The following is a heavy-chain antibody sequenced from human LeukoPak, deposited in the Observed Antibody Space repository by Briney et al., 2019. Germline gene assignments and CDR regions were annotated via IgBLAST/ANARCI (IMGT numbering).Heavy chain of an antibody. CDR3: AREGAGYPDC. J-gene: IGHJ4*02. V-gene: IGHV3-30-3*01. CDR2: ISYDGSNK. CDR1: GFTFSSYA. D-gene: IGHD1-1*01. Sequence: GGSLRLSCAASGFTFSSYAMHWVRQAPGKGLEWVAVISYDGSNKYYADSVKGRFTISRDNSKNTLYLQMNSLRAEDTAVYYCAREGAGYPDCWGQGTLVTVSS.